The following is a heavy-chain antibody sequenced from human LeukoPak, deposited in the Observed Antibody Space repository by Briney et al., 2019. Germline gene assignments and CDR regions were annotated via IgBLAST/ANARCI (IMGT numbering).Heavy chain of an antibody. CDR1: GFTRRDHY. CDR3: SQAKDGIRDFDWYNWFDP. J-gene: IGHJ5*02. V-gene: IGHV3-72*01. Sequence: GWSLRLSCAASGFTRRDHYVDWVRQAPGKGLECVGCTKNKVDRYITEYAASVKGRFMISRDNDKNSLYLQMNSLRAEDTAVYFFSQAKDGIRDFDWYNWFDPWGQGTLVTVSS. CDR2: TKNKVDRYIT. D-gene: IGHD3-9*01.